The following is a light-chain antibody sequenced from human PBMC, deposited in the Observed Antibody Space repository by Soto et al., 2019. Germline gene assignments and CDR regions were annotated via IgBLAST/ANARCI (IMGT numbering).Light chain of an antibody. J-gene: IGLJ3*02. CDR3: ATWDDSLNGPV. CDR2: SND. Sequence: QPVLTQPPSASGTPGQRVTISCSGSSSNIGTNAVNWYQQLPGMAPKLLIYSNDQRPSGVPDQFSGSKSGTSASLAISGLQSEDEADYYCATWDDSLNGPVFGGGTKLTVL. V-gene: IGLV1-44*01. CDR1: SSNIGTNA.